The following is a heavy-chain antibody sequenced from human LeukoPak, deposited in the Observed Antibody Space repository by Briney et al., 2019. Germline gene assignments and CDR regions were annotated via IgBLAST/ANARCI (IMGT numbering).Heavy chain of an antibody. CDR1: GGSISSYY. D-gene: IGHD3-22*01. V-gene: IGHV4-59*12. Sequence: SETLSLTCTVSGGSISSYYWSWIRQPPGKGLEWIGSIYYSGSTYYNPSLKSRVTISVDTSKNQFSLKLSSVTAADTAVYYCARVDYDSSGPVDYWGQGTLVTVSS. CDR3: ARVDYDSSGPVDY. J-gene: IGHJ4*02. CDR2: IYYSGST.